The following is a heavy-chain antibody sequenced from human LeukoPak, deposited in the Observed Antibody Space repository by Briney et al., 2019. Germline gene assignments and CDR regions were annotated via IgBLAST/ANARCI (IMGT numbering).Heavy chain of an antibody. J-gene: IGHJ6*03. CDR1: GFTFSSYE. D-gene: IGHD3-9*01. V-gene: IGHV3-48*03. CDR2: ISSSGSTI. Sequence: GGSLRLSCAASGFTFSSYEMNWVRQAPGKGLEWVSYISSSGSTIYYADSVKGRFTISRDNAKNSLYLQMNSLRAEDTALYHCARVYYDILTGYNRFYYYYYMDVWGKGTTVTISS. CDR3: ARVYYDILTGYNRFYYYYYMDV.